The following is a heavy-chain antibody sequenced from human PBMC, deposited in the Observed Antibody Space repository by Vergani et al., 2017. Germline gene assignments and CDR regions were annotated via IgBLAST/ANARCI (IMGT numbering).Heavy chain of an antibody. CDR1: GFTVSSNY. J-gene: IGHJ4*02. Sequence: EVQLVESGGGLIQPGGSLRLSCAASGFTVSSNYMSWVRQAPGKGLEWVSVIYSCGSTYYADSVKGRFTISRDNAKNSLYLQMNSLRDEDTAVYYCAREAYYYDSSGFDYWGQGTLVTVSS. CDR2: IYSCGST. CDR3: AREAYYYDSSGFDY. V-gene: IGHV3-66*03. D-gene: IGHD3-22*01.